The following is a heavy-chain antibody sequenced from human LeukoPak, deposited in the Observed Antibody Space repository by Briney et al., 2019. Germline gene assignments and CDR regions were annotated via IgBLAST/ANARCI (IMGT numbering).Heavy chain of an antibody. V-gene: IGHV3-30*18. CDR2: ISYDGSNK. J-gene: IGHJ3*02. Sequence: PGGSLRLSCAASGFTFSSYGMHWVRQAPGKGLEWAAVISYDGSNKYYADSVKGRFTISRDNSKNTLYLQMNSLRAEDTAVYYCAKSQATVTDDAFDIWGQGTMVTVSS. CDR1: GFTFSSYG. D-gene: IGHD4-17*01. CDR3: AKSQATVTDDAFDI.